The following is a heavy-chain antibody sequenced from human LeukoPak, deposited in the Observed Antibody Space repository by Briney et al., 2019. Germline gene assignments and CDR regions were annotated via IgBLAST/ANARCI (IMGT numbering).Heavy chain of an antibody. V-gene: IGHV3-30-3*01. J-gene: IGHJ4*02. D-gene: IGHD3-22*01. CDR1: GFTFSSYA. CDR3: ARSRGNIHYYDSSGDQLYFDY. Sequence: PGGSLRLSCAASGFTFSSYAMHWVRQAPGKGLEWVAVISYDGSNKYYADSVKGRFTISRDNAKNSLYLQMNSLRAEDTAVYYCARSRGNIHYYDSSGDQLYFDYWGQGTLVTVSS. CDR2: ISYDGSNK.